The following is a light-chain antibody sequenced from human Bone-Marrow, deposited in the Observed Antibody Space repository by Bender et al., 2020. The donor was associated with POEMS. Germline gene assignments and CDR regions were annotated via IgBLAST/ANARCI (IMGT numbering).Light chain of an antibody. V-gene: IGLV1-44*01. J-gene: IGLJ2*01. Sequence: QSVLTQPPSASGTPGQSVIISCSGTDSNFGGNNVNWYQHLPGTAPRLVVYSNYQRPAGIPERFSGSSYGNTVTLTISGTQVIDEAEYYCQTWDSDIVVFGGGTKLTVL. CDR1: DSNFGGNN. CDR3: QTWDSDIVV. CDR2: SNY.